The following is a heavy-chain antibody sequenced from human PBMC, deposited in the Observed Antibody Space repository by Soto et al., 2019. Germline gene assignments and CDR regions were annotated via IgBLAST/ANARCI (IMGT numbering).Heavy chain of an antibody. D-gene: IGHD6-6*01. CDR2: ISYDGSNK. J-gene: IGHJ5*02. Sequence: QVQLVESGGGVVQPGRSLRLSCAASGFTFSSYAMHWVRQAPGKGLEWVAVISYDGSNKYYADSVKGRFTISRDNSKNTLYLQMNSLRAEDTAVYYCAREGTGGGSSSPDGFDPWGQGTLVTVSS. CDR1: GFTFSSYA. V-gene: IGHV3-30-3*01. CDR3: AREGTGGGSSSPDGFDP.